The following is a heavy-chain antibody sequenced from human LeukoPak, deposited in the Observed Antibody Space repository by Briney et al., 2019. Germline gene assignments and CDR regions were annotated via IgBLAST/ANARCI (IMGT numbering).Heavy chain of an antibody. CDR1: GGSIRPYY. V-gene: IGHV4-59*01. CDR2: IYYSWST. CDR3: ARGRRRLDY. Sequence: SETLSLTCTVSGGSIRPYYWSWIRHPPGKGLEWIGYIYYSWSTNYKPSLKSRVTMSVDTSKNQFSLKVRSVTAADTAFYYCARGRRRLDYWGQGILVTVSS. D-gene: IGHD1-1*01. J-gene: IGHJ4*02.